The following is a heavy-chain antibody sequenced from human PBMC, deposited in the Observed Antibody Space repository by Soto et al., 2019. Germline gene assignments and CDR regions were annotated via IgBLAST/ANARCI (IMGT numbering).Heavy chain of an antibody. CDR3: SIGSWSAETFDV. Sequence: QVHLGQSGAEVKKPGSSVKVSCKAAGGTFSTYTLIWVRQTPGQGLEWMGRIIPMLTVTNSAQKFQGRVTLTADKPTSTAFMELTSLTSYDTAVYYCSIGSWSAETFDVWGQGTMVTVSS. V-gene: IGHV1-69*02. CDR1: GGTFSTYT. D-gene: IGHD2-2*01. CDR2: IIPMLTVT. J-gene: IGHJ3*01.